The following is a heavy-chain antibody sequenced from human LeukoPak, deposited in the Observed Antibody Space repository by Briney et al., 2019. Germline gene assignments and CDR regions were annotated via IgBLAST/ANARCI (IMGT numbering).Heavy chain of an antibody. CDR1: GFTVNTNS. J-gene: IGHJ4*02. V-gene: IGHV3-53*01. D-gene: IGHD5-12*01. CDR2: LYTGGST. Sequence: GGSLRLSCAASGFTVNTNSMNWVRQSPGKGLEWVSVLYTGGSTYYADSVKGRLTISRDNSKNTLYLQMNSLRAEDTAVYYCARDSDSGYGPFASWGQGTLVTVSS. CDR3: ARDSDSGYGPFAS.